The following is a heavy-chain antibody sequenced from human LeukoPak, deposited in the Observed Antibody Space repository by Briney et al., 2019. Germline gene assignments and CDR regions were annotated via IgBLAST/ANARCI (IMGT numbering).Heavy chain of an antibody. J-gene: IGHJ5*02. V-gene: IGHV3-33*01. CDR1: GFTFSNYG. D-gene: IGHD2-15*01. CDR2: IGNDGDNK. CDR3: ARGYCGGGSCYGLDNWFDP. Sequence: QSGGSLRLSCVASGFTFSNYGMHWARQAPGKGLEWVAVIGNDGDNKAYGDSVKGRFTISRDNSKNTLYLQMNTLRAEDTAVYYCARGYCGGGSCYGLDNWFDPWGQGTLVTVSS.